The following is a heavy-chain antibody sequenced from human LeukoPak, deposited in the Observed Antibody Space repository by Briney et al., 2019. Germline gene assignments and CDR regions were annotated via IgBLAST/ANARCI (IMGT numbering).Heavy chain of an antibody. CDR3: ATSGYCSSTSCYVYYYYGMDV. J-gene: IGHJ6*02. D-gene: IGHD2-2*01. CDR2: IIPIFGTA. CDR1: GGTFSSYA. V-gene: IGHV1-69*13. Sequence: ASVKVSRKASGGTFSSYAISWVRQAPGQGLEWMGGIIPIFGTANYAQKFQGRDTITADESTSTAYMELSSLRSEDTAVYYCATSGYCSSTSCYVYYYYGMDVWGQGTTVTVSS.